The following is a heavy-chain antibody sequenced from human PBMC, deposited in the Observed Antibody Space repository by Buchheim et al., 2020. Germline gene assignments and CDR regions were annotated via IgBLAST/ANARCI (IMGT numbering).Heavy chain of an antibody. CDR1: GGSFSGYY. Sequence: QVQLQQLGAGLLKPSETLSLTCAVYGGSFSGYYWSWIRQPPGKGLEWIGEINHSGSTNYNPSLKNRVTISVDTSKTQYSLKLSSVTAADTAVYYCARVPRRSHQWLQAFDYWGQGTL. J-gene: IGHJ4*02. CDR2: INHSGST. V-gene: IGHV4-34*01. D-gene: IGHD5-24*01. CDR3: ARVPRRSHQWLQAFDY.